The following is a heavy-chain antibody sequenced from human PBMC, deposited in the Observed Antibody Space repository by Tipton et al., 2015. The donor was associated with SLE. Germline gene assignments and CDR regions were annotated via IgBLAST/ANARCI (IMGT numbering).Heavy chain of an antibody. V-gene: IGHV4-59*12. J-gene: IGHJ4*02. CDR1: GGSISSYY. CDR3: ARALQNYFDY. Sequence: LRLSCTVSGGSISSYYWSWIRQPPGKGLEWIGYIYYSGSTYYNPSLKSRVTISIDTSKNQFSLKLSSVTAADTAAYYCARALQNYFDYWGQGTLVTVSS. CDR2: IYYSGST.